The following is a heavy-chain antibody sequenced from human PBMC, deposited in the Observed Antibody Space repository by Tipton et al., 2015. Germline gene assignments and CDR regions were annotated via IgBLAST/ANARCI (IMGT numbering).Heavy chain of an antibody. CDR3: AREDDSSGYVYFDY. J-gene: IGHJ4*02. CDR2: IYYIGST. Sequence: TLSLTCTVSGGSISGAYNYWSWIRQHPTKGLEWIGYIYYIGSTYYNPSLKGRVTISLDTSKNQFSLKLSSVTAADTAVYYCAREDDSSGYVYFDYWGQGALVTVSS. CDR1: GGSISGAYNY. D-gene: IGHD3-22*01. V-gene: IGHV4-31*03.